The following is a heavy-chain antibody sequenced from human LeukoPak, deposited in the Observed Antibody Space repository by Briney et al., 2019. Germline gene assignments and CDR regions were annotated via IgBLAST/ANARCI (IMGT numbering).Heavy chain of an antibody. V-gene: IGHV3-48*03. CDR3: ASLWFGELLEAYFDY. J-gene: IGHJ4*02. CDR2: ISSSGSTI. CDR1: GFTFSSYE. Sequence: GGSLRLSCAASGFTFSSYEMNWVRQAPGKGLEWVSYISSSGSTIYYADSVKGRFTISRDNAKNSLYLQMNSLRAEDTAVYYCASLWFGELLEAYFDYWGQGTLVTVSS. D-gene: IGHD3-10*01.